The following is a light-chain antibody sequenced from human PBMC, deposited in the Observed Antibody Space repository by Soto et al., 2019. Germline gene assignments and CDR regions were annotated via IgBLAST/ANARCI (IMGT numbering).Light chain of an antibody. V-gene: IGKV3-15*01. CDR3: QQYNNWPPVT. J-gene: IGKJ1*01. Sequence: EIVMTQSPASLSVSPGERATLSCRASQSVSSNLAWYQQKPGQAPKLLIYGASTRATGIPARFSGSGSGTEFTLTISSLQSEDFAVYYCQQYNNWPPVTFGQGTKVDIK. CDR2: GAS. CDR1: QSVSSN.